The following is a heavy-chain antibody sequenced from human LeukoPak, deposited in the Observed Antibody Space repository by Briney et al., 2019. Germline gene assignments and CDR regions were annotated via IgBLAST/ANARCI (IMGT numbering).Heavy chain of an antibody. CDR3: ARDLKLPAYCGGDCFHDY. CDR1: GGSISSSSYY. Sequence: PSETLSLTCTVSGGSISSSSYYWGWIRQPPGKGLEWIGSIYYSGSTYYNPSLKSRVTISVDTSKNQFSLKLSSVTAAGTAVYYCARDLKLPAYCGGDCFHDYWGQGTLVIVSS. D-gene: IGHD2-21*02. CDR2: IYYSGST. V-gene: IGHV4-39*07. J-gene: IGHJ4*02.